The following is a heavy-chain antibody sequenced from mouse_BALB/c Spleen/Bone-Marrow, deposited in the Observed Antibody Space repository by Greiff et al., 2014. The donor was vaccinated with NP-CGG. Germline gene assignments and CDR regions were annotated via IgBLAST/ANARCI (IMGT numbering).Heavy chain of an antibody. D-gene: IGHD2-1*01. Sequence: VQVVESGAELVRPGASVELSCKASGYTFTTYWIHWVKQRPGQGLEWIGNIYPSDSYTNYNQKFKDKATLTVDKSSSTAYMQLSSPTSEDSAVYYCTRWDGNFLYWYFDVWGAGTTVTVSS. V-gene: IGHV1-69*02. CDR2: IYPSDSYT. CDR3: TRWDGNFLYWYFDV. CDR1: GYTFTTYW. J-gene: IGHJ1*01.